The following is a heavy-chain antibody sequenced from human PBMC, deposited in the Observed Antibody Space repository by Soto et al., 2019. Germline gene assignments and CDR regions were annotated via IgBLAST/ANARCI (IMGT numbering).Heavy chain of an antibody. CDR1: GFTFSSYA. D-gene: IGHD6-19*01. J-gene: IGHJ4*02. CDR3: AREGRYSSGCIDY. CDR2: ISYDGSNK. V-gene: IGHV3-30-3*01. Sequence: QVQLVESGGGVVQPGRSLRLSCAASGFTFSSYAMHWVRQAPGKGLEWVAVISYDGSNKYYADSVKGRFTISRDNSKNTLYQQMNSLRAEDTAVYYCAREGRYSSGCIDYWGQGTLVTVSS.